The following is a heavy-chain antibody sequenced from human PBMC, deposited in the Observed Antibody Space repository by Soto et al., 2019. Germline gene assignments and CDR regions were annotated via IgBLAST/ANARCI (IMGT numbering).Heavy chain of an antibody. CDR1: GFSFRGYD. D-gene: IGHD1-26*01. V-gene: IGHV3-13*05. CDR2: LGAARDP. CDR3: ARAYLGRLPRRADYYDAMDV. Sequence: EVQLVESGGGSVQPGESLRLSCAASGFSFRGYDMHWVRQRKGKGLEWVPALGAARDPYYVGSVKGRFSVSRDNAQNSLFLQMNNLRVDDTAVYFCARAYLGRLPRRADYYDAMDVWCRGTTVTVSS. J-gene: IGHJ6*02.